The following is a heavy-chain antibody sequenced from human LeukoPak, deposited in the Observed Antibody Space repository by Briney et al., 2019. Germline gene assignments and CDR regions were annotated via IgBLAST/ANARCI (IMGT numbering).Heavy chain of an antibody. J-gene: IGHJ5*02. D-gene: IGHD3-10*01. CDR1: GYTFTGYY. CDR3: AKALLLWFGEPKDNWFDP. CDR2: INPNSGGT. Sequence: ASVKVSCKASGYTFTGYYMHWVRQAPGQGLEWMGWINPNSGGTNYAQKFQGRVTMTRDTSISTAYMELSRLRSDDTAVYYCAKALLLWFGEPKDNWFDPWGQGTLVTVSS. V-gene: IGHV1-2*02.